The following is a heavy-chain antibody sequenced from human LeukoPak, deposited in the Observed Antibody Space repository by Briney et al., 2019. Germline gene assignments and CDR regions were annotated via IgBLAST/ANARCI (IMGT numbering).Heavy chain of an antibody. J-gene: IGHJ6*03. Sequence: ASVKVSCKTSGYTFTGYYIHWVRQAPGQGLEWMGWINPNTGGTNYAQKFQGRVTMITDTPISTAYMELSRLRFDDTAVYYCASSYYYYYMDVWGKGTTVTVSS. V-gene: IGHV1-2*02. CDR2: INPNTGGT. CDR3: ASSYYYYYMDV. CDR1: GYTFTGYY.